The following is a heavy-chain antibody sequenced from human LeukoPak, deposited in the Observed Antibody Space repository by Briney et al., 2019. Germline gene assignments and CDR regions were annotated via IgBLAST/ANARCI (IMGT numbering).Heavy chain of an antibody. D-gene: IGHD6-19*01. CDR3: AREGYSSGWSHFDY. Sequence: SETLSLTCAVYGGSFSGYYWSWIRQPPEKGLEWIGEINHSGSTNYNPSLKSRVTISVDTSKNQFSLKLSSVTAADTAVYYCAREGYSSGWSHFDYWGQGTLVTVSS. CDR1: GGSFSGYY. J-gene: IGHJ4*02. CDR2: INHSGST. V-gene: IGHV4-34*01.